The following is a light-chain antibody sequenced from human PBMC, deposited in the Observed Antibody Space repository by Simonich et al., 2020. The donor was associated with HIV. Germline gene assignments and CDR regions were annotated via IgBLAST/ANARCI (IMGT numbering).Light chain of an antibody. CDR3: QQFNSYPT. Sequence: IQMTQSPSSVSASVGDRVTITCRASQGISSALAWYQQKPGKAPKLLIYDASSLESWVPYRISGSGSWTAFTVSSGSLQPEDFASYSCQQFNSYPTCGPGTKVDIQ. CDR1: QGISSA. J-gene: IGKJ3*01. CDR2: DAS. V-gene: IGKV1-13*02.